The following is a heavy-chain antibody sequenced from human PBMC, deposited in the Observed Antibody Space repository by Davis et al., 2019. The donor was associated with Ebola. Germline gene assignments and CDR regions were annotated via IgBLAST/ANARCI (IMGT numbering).Heavy chain of an antibody. D-gene: IGHD2-21*01. CDR1: GFTFSSYS. CDR2: ISSSSSYI. CDR3: ARDRAYCGGDCTLGGDAFDI. Sequence: PGGSLRLSCAASGFTFSSYSMNWVRQAPGKGLEWVSSISSSSSYIYYADSVKGRFTISRDNAKNSLYLQMNSLRAEDTAVYYCARDRAYCGGDCTLGGDAFDIWGQGTMVTVSS. V-gene: IGHV3-21*01. J-gene: IGHJ3*02.